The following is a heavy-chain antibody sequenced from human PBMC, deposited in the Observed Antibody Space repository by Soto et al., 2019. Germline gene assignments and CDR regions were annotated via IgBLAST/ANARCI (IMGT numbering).Heavy chain of an antibody. CDR1: GGSISSGGYY. CDR2: ISHSGNT. J-gene: IGHJ4*02. D-gene: IGHD4-17*01. Sequence: SETLSLTCTVSGGSISSGGYYWTWIRQPPGKGLEWIGYISHSGNTFYSPSLKGRAIISVDSSKNQYSLRLSSVTAADAAVYYCATFRGMTTATTERYFDYWGQGALVTVSS. CDR3: ATFRGMTTATTERYFDY. V-gene: IGHV4-30-4*01.